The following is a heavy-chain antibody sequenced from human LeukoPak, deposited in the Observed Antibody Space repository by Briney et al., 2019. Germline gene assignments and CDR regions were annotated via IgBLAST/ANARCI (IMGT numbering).Heavy chain of an antibody. CDR1: GSTFSSSA. V-gene: IGHV3-23*01. D-gene: IGHD4-23*01. J-gene: IGHJ4*02. CDR2: ISPSGGST. Sequence: GGSLRLSCAASGSTFSSSAMNWPRQPPGRGLELVSAISPSGGSTYYADSVKGRFTISRDNSQLYLQMTSLRAEDTAVYYCAKGGGGNFPFDYWGQGTLVTVSS. CDR3: AKGGGGNFPFDY.